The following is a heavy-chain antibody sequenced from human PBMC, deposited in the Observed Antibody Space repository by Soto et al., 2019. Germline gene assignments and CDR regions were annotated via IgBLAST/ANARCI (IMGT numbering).Heavy chain of an antibody. Sequence: QLQLQESGSGLVKPSQTLSLTCAVSGGSISSGGYSWSWIRQPPGKGLEWIGYIYHSGSTYYNPSPQSRVTISVDRSKNQFSLKLSSVTAADTAVDYWARRRGFPYHYGKDGWGQGTTVTVSS. CDR3: ARRRGFPYHYGKDG. J-gene: IGHJ6*02. V-gene: IGHV4-30-2*01. CDR1: GGSISSGGYS. CDR2: IYHSGST. D-gene: IGHD5-12*01.